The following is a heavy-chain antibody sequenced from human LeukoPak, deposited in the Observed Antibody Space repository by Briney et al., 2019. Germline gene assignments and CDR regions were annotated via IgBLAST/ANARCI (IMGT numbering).Heavy chain of an antibody. D-gene: IGHD3-10*01. Sequence: ASVKVSCKASGYTFTGYYMHWVRQAPGQGLEWMGWINPNSGGTNYAQKFQGRVTMTRDTSISTAYMELRSLRSDDTAVYYCARVNYYGSGKVDYWGQGTLVTVSS. CDR1: GYTFTGYY. V-gene: IGHV1-2*02. CDR3: ARVNYYGSGKVDY. CDR2: INPNSGGT. J-gene: IGHJ4*02.